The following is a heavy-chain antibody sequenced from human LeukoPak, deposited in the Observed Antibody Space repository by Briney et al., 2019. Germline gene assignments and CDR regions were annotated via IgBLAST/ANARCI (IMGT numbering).Heavy chain of an antibody. CDR3: AKLGHCSGGSCYAFDY. CDR2: LSDNGIST. D-gene: IGHD2-15*01. J-gene: IGHJ4*02. Sequence: GGSLRLSCAASGLTLRNYAMTRVRQAPGKGLGWVSGLSDNGISTYYADSVKGRCSISRDSSKNTLYLQMNSLRVDDTAVYYCAKLGHCSGGSCYAFDYWGQGTLVTVSS. CDR1: GLTLRNYA. V-gene: IGHV3-23*01.